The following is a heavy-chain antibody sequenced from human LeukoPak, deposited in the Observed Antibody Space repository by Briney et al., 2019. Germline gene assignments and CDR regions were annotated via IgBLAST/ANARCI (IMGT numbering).Heavy chain of an antibody. J-gene: IGHJ4*02. CDR3: ARAPEFSSGWLLDC. Sequence: PETLSLTCTVSGGSISTYYWSWIRQSAGKGLERIGRIHTSGSTDYNPSLRSRVTMSVDTSKNQFSLKVNSVTAADTGIYYCARAPEFSSGWLLDCWGQGSLVTVSS. D-gene: IGHD6-19*01. V-gene: IGHV4-4*07. CDR1: GGSISTYY. CDR2: IHTSGST.